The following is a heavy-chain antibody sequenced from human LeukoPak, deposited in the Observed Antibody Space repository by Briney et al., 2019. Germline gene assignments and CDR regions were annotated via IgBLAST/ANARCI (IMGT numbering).Heavy chain of an antibody. D-gene: IGHD3-22*01. J-gene: IGHJ4*02. Sequence: PSETLSLTCTVSGGSISSYYWSWIRQPAGKGLEWIGRIYTSGSTNYNPSLKSRVTISVDTSKNQFSLKLSSVTAADTAVYYCARELYYYDSSGFDYWGQGTLVTVSS. CDR2: IYTSGST. CDR3: ARELYYYDSSGFDY. CDR1: GGSISSYY. V-gene: IGHV4-4*07.